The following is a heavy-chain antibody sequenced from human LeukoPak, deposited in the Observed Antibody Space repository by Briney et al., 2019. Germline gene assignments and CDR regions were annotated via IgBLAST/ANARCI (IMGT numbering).Heavy chain of an antibody. Sequence: GGSLRLSCAAYGFTFSNYWMNWVRQAPGKGLEWVANIKQDGSEQYYVDSVKGRFTISRDNAKNSLYLQMNSLKTEDTAVYYCTTDSRYQLLRYFDYWGQGTLVTVSS. D-gene: IGHD2-2*01. J-gene: IGHJ4*02. V-gene: IGHV3-7*03. CDR1: GFTFSNYW. CDR3: TTDSRYQLLRYFDY. CDR2: IKQDGSEQ.